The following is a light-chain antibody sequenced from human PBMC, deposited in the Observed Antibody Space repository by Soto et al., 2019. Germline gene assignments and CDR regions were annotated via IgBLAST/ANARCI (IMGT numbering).Light chain of an antibody. CDR1: QTVTSSS. Sequence: DIVLTQSPGTLSLSPGERATLSCRASQTVTSSSLAWYQQKPGQAPRLLIYGASSRATGIPDRFSGSGSGTDFTLTISRLEHEDFAVYYCQQYGSAPYTFGQGTQLEIK. CDR3: QQYGSAPYT. J-gene: IGKJ2*01. CDR2: GAS. V-gene: IGKV3-20*01.